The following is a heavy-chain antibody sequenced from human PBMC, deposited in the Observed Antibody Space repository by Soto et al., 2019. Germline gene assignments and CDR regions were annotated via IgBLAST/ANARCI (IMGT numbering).Heavy chain of an antibody. D-gene: IGHD3-22*01. Sequence: SETLSLTCAVHGGSFGDYKWSWIRQPPGKGLEWIGEISQSVATNYNPSFKSRVTISRDTSKNQFSLRLGSVTAADTAVYFCARGRTDVSMMVVVFIAESQYFEYWGQGTQVTVSS. CDR3: ARGRTDVSMMVVVFIAESQYFEY. CDR2: ISQSVAT. J-gene: IGHJ4*02. V-gene: IGHV4-34*01. CDR1: GGSFGDYK.